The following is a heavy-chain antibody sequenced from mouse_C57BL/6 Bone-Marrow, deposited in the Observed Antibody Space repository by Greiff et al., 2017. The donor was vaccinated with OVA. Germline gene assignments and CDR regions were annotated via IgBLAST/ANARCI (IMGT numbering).Heavy chain of an antibody. CDR3: TGALWLLRGYAMDY. CDR1: GFTFSDAW. V-gene: IGHV6-6*01. CDR2: IRNKANNHAT. Sequence: EVKVEESGGGLVQPGGSMKLSCAASGFTFSDAWMDWVRQSPEKGLEWVAEIRNKANNHATYYAESVKGRFTISRDDSKSSVYLQMNSLRAEDTGIYYWTGALWLLRGYAMDYWGQGTSVTVSS. D-gene: IGHD2-3*01. J-gene: IGHJ4*01.